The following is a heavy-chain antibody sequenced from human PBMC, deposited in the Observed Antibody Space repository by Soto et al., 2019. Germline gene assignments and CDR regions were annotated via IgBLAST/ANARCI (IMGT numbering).Heavy chain of an antibody. CDR2: ISSSSIYI. CDR1: GFTFSSYS. D-gene: IGHD5-18*01. Sequence: EVQLVESGGGLVKPGGSLRLSCAASGFTFSSYSMNWVRQAPGKGLEWVSSISSSSIYIYYADSVKGRFTISIDNAKNSLYLQLNSLRAEDTAVYYCASDLRPTAIVTSGYWGQGTLVIVS. J-gene: IGHJ4*02. CDR3: ASDLRPTAIVTSGY. V-gene: IGHV3-21*01.